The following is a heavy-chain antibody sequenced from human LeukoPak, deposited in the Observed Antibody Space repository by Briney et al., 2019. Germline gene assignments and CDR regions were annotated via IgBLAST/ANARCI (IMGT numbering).Heavy chain of an antibody. V-gene: IGHV4-34*01. CDR2: INHSGST. CDR3: ARGRPPFDY. Sequence: SETLSLTCAVYGRSFSGFYWSWIRQPPGKGLEWIGEINHSGSTNYNPSLKSRVTISVDTSKNQFSLKLSSVTAADTAVYYCARGRPPFDYWGQGTLVTVSS. D-gene: IGHD6-6*01. J-gene: IGHJ4*02. CDR1: GRSFSGFY.